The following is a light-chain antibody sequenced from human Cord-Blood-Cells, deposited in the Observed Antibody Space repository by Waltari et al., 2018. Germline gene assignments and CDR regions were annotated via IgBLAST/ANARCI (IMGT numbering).Light chain of an antibody. Sequence: QSVLTQPPSASGTPGQWVTIPCSGSSSNLGSNAVNWYQQLPGTAPKLLIFRNNQRPSGVPDRFSGSKSGTSASLAISGLQSEDEADYYCAAWDDSLNGWVFGGGTKLTVL. V-gene: IGLV1-44*01. CDR3: AAWDDSLNGWV. CDR1: SSNLGSNA. J-gene: IGLJ3*02. CDR2: RNN.